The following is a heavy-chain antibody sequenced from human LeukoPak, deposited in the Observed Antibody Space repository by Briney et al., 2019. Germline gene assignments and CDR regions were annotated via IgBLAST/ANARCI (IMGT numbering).Heavy chain of an antibody. D-gene: IGHD6-19*01. V-gene: IGHV4-59*01. Sequence: SETLSLTCTVSGGSISSYYWSWIRQPPGKGQEWIGYIYYSGSTNYNPSLKSRVTISVDTSKNQFSLKLSSVTAADTAVYYCARDASVAGNFDYWGQGTLVTVSS. CDR3: ARDASVAGNFDY. CDR2: IYYSGST. J-gene: IGHJ4*02. CDR1: GGSISSYY.